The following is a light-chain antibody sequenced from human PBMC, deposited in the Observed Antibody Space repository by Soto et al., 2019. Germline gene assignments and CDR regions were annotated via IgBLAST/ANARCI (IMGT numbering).Light chain of an antibody. CDR2: GAS. CDR1: QTLNSRH. CDR3: QQYHIWPPWT. J-gene: IGKJ1*01. V-gene: IGKV3-15*01. Sequence: EIVLTQTPGTLSLSPGERATLSCRASQTLNSRHLAWYQQKPGQAPRLLMYGASTRADGIPARFTGSGSGTEFTLTISSLQSEDLAVYYGQQYHIWPPWTSGQGTKVDIK.